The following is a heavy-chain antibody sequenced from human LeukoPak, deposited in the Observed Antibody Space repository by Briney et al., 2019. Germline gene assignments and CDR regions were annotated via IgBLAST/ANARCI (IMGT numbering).Heavy chain of an antibody. CDR2: VNSDGSAT. J-gene: IGHJ4*02. CDR3: TSFYETS. D-gene: IGHD2/OR15-2a*01. Sequence: GGSLRLSCAASGFIFTKYWMHWVRQAPGKGLVWVSHVNSDGSATSYADSVKGRFTISRDNAKNTVYLHVNSLRVEDTAVYYCTSFYETSWGQGTLVTVSS. V-gene: IGHV3-74*01. CDR1: GFIFTKYW.